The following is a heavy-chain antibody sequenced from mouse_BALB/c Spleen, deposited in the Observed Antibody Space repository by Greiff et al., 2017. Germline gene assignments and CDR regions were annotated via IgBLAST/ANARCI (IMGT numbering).Heavy chain of an antibody. Sequence: EVKLVESGGGLVKPGGSLKLSCAASGFTFSSYTMSWVRQTPEKRLEWVATISSGGSYTYYPDSVKGRFTISRDNAKNTLYLQMSSLKSEDTAMYYCTRDHARPHYFDYWGQGTTLTVSS. J-gene: IGHJ2*01. D-gene: IGHD3-1*01. CDR3: TRDHARPHYFDY. V-gene: IGHV5-6-4*01. CDR2: ISSGGSYT. CDR1: GFTFSSYT.